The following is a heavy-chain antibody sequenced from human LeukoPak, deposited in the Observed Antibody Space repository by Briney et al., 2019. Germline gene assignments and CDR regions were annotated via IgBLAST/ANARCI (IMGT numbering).Heavy chain of an antibody. D-gene: IGHD2-15*01. CDR1: GFTFSSSA. V-gene: IGHV3-23*01. CDR3: AKQLGYCSDGSCYFPY. CDR2: ISNNGGYT. J-gene: IGHJ4*02. Sequence: GGCLRLSCAASGFTFSSSAMSWVRQAPGKGLEWVSAISNNGGYTYYADSVQGRFTISRDNSKSTLCLQMNSLRAEDTAVYYCAKQLGYCSDGSCYFPYWGQGTLVTVSS.